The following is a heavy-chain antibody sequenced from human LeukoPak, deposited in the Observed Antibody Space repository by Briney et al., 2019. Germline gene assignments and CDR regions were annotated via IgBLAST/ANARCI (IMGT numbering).Heavy chain of an antibody. CDR2: ISGSGSST. CDR3: AKSVATIREFDY. J-gene: IGHJ4*02. CDR1: RFTFNNYA. V-gene: IGHV3-23*01. D-gene: IGHD5-12*01. Sequence: GGSLRLSCAASRFTFNNYAMSWVRQPPGKGLEWVSAISGSGSSTFYADSVKGRFTISRDNAKNSLYLQMNSLRAEDTAVYYCAKSVATIREFDYWGQGTLVTVSS.